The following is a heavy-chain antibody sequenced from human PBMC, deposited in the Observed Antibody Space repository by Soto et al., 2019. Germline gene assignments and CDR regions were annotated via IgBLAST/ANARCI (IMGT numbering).Heavy chain of an antibody. CDR3: AKDPRIGIAVAGVFDS. CDR2: ISGSGGST. D-gene: IGHD6-19*01. CDR1: GFTFSTYA. J-gene: IGHJ4*02. V-gene: IGHV3-23*01. Sequence: EVQLLESGGGLVQPGGSLRLSCAASGFTFSTYAMSWVRQAPGKGLEWVSAISGSGGSTYYADSVKGRFTISRDNSKKPLYMQMNSRRAEDTAVYYCAKDPRIGIAVAGVFDSWGQGTLVTVSS.